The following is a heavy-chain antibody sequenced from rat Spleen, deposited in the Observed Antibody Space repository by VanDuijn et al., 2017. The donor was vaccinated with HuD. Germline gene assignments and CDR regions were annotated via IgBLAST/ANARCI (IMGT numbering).Heavy chain of an antibody. D-gene: IGHD1-9*01. Sequence: EVKLVESGGGLVQPGRSLKLSCAASGFNFNDYWMGWVRQAPGKGLEWIGEINKDSRTIKYNQYLREKFTISRDKAQNALYLQMSKVGSEDTAICYCAREDLGVTYWGQGVMLTVSS. CDR1: GFNFNDYW. CDR2: INKDSRTI. V-gene: IGHV4-2*01. CDR3: AREDLGVTY. J-gene: IGHJ2*01.